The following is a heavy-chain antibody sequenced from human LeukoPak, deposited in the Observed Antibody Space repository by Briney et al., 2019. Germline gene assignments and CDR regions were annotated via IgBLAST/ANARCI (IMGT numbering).Heavy chain of an antibody. V-gene: IGHV3-74*01. CDR1: GFTFSSYW. Sequence: GGSLRLSCAASGFTFSSYWMHWVRQAPGKGLVWVSRINSDGSSTSYVDSVKGRFTISRDNAKNTLYLQMNSLRAEDTAVYYCARDRYYYYGMDVWGQGTTVTVSS. CDR2: INSDGSST. J-gene: IGHJ6*02. CDR3: ARDRYYYYGMDV.